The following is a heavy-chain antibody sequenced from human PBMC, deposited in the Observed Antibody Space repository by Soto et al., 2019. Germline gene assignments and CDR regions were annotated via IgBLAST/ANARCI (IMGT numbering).Heavy chain of an antibody. CDR2: LLRSGSSA. V-gene: IGHV3-23*01. CDR1: GFTFRNYA. J-gene: IGHJ4*02. D-gene: IGHD1-26*01. CDR3: AREAGARSDY. Sequence: GGSLRLSCAASGFTFRNYAMTWARQAPGKGLEWVSSLLRSGSSAYYADSVRGRFSISSDNSKNTLYLQMNSLRAEDTAVYYCAREAGARSDYWGQGTLVTVSS.